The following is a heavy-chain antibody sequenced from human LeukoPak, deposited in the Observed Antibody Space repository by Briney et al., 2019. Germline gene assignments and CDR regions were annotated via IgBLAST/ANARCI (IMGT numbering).Heavy chain of an antibody. J-gene: IGHJ4*02. V-gene: IGHV4-34*01. Sequence: PSETLSLTCAVYGGSFSGYYWSWIRQPPGKGLEWIREINHSGSTNYNPSLKSRVTISVDTSKNQFSLKLSSVTAADTAVYYCARRGPRGHYLDYWGQGTLVTVSS. D-gene: IGHD2-15*01. CDR2: INHSGST. CDR1: GGSFSGYY. CDR3: ARRGPRGHYLDY.